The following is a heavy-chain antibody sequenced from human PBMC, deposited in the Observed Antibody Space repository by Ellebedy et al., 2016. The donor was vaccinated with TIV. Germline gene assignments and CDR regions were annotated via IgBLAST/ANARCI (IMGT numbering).Heavy chain of an antibody. Sequence: GGSLRLSXAASGFTFSSYAMHWVRQAPGKGLEWVAVISYDGSNKYYADSVKGRFTISRDNSKNTLYLQMNSLRAEDTAVYYCARGLGLQLRSFDYWGQGTLVTVSS. CDR2: ISYDGSNK. J-gene: IGHJ4*02. CDR3: ARGLGLQLRSFDY. CDR1: GFTFSSYA. D-gene: IGHD5-18*01. V-gene: IGHV3-30-3*01.